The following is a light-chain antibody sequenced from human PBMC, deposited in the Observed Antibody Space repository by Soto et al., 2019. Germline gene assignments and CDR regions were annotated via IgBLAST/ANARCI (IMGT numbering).Light chain of an antibody. V-gene: IGLV2-14*03. CDR3: TSYTSSISVV. CDR1: SSDVGGYNF. J-gene: IGLJ2*01. CDR2: DVD. Sequence: QSALTQPASVSGSPGQSITISCTGTSSDVGGYNFVSWYQQHPGKAPKLMVFDVDSRPSGVSNRFSGSKSGNTASLTISGLQAEDEADYYCTSYTSSISVVFGGGTKVTVL.